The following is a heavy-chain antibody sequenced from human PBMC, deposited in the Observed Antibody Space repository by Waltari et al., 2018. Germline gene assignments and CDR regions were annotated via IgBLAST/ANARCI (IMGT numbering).Heavy chain of an antibody. CDR3: ARSSTSPYYYYYMDV. V-gene: IGHV4-59*01. CDR1: GGSISSYY. Sequence: QVQLQESGPGLVKPSETLSLTCTVSGGSISSYYWSWIRQPPGKGLEWIGYIYYSGSTNYIPSLKSRVTISVDTSKNQFSLKLSSVTAADTAVYYCARSSTSPYYYYYMDVWGKGTTVTVSS. J-gene: IGHJ6*03. D-gene: IGHD2-2*01. CDR2: IYYSGST.